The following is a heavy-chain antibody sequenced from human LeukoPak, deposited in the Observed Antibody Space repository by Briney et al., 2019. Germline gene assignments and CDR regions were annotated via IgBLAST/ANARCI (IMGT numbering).Heavy chain of an antibody. V-gene: IGHV4-59*01. CDR2: IYYSGST. CDR1: GASIRSYY. CDR3: ARYDYSSAYFDY. Sequence: SETLSLTCTVSGASIRSYYWSWIRQPPGKGLEWIGYIYYSGSTNYNPSLKSRVTISVDTSKNQFSLQLSSVTAADTAVYYCARYDYSSAYFDYWGQGTLVTVSS. D-gene: IGHD4-11*01. J-gene: IGHJ4*02.